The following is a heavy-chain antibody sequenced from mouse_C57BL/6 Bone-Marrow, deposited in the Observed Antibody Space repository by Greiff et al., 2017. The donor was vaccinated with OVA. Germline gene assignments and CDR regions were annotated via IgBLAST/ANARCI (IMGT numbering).Heavy chain of an antibody. D-gene: IGHD2-4*01. V-gene: IGHV1-39*01. CDR1: GYSFTDYN. CDR3: ASLENYYDYDYGDY. Sequence: HLVESGPELVKPGASVKISCKASGYSFTDYNMNWVKQSNGKGLEWIGVINPNYGTTSYNQKFKGKATLTVDKSSSTAYMQLSSLTSADSAVYYCASLENYYDYDYGDYWGQGTTLTVSS. J-gene: IGHJ2*01. CDR2: INPNYGTT.